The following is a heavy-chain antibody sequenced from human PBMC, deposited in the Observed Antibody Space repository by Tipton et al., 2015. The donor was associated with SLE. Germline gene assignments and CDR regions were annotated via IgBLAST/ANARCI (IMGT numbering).Heavy chain of an antibody. CDR1: GDSVSSNSAA. CDR3: ARKSTREILGAFDI. V-gene: IGHV6-1*01. D-gene: IGHD1-26*01. Sequence: LVKPTETLSLTCAISGDSVSSNSAAWNWIRQSPSRGLEWLGRTYYRSKGYNDYAFSVKSRMTINPDTSKNQFSLQLNSVTPEDTAVYYCARKSTREILGAFDISGQGTMVTISS. CDR2: TYYRSKGYN. J-gene: IGHJ3*02.